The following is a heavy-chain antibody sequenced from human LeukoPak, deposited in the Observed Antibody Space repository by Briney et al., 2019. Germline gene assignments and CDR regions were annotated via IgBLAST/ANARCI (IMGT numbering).Heavy chain of an antibody. CDR1: GGSISSGSYS. V-gene: IGHV4-30-4*07. CDR3: ARVVYSYGYRYFDY. CDR2: LYYTGST. J-gene: IGHJ4*02. D-gene: IGHD5-18*01. Sequence: TPSETLSLTCAVSGGSISSGSYSWSWIRQPPGKGLEWIGYLYYTGSTYYNPSLKSRVTISLDTSKNQFSLKLNSVTAADTAVYYCARVVYSYGYRYFDYWGQGTLVTVSS.